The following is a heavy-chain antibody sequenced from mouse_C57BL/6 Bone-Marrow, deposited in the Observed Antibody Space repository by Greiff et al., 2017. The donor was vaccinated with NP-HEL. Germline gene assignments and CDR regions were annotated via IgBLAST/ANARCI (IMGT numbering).Heavy chain of an antibody. CDR1: GFTFSDYY. Sequence: EVKLVESGGGLVQPGGSLKLSCAASGFTFSDYYMYWVRQTPEKRLEWVAYISNGGGSTYYPDTVKGRFTISRDNAKNTLYLQMSRLKSEDTAMYYCAREGYDYGYFDYWGQGTTLTVSS. D-gene: IGHD2-4*01. V-gene: IGHV5-12*01. CDR2: ISNGGGST. CDR3: AREGYDYGYFDY. J-gene: IGHJ2*01.